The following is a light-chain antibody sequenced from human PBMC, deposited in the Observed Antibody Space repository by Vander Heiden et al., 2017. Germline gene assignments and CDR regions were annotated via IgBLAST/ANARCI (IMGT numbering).Light chain of an antibody. J-gene: IGLJ3*02. V-gene: IGLV3-21*02. CDR3: QVWHSSSDRV. Sequence: SYVLTQPPSVSVAPGQKARITCGGDNIGTKSVHWYQLKPGQAPVLVVYEDSDRPPGIPERLSGSNSGNTATLTISSVEAGDEADYFCQVWHSSSDRVFGGGTKLTVL. CDR1: NIGTKS. CDR2: EDS.